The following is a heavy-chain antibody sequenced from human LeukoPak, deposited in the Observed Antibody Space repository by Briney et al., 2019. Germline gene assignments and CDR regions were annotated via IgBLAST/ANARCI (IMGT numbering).Heavy chain of an antibody. V-gene: IGHV4-59*01. CDR2: IYYSGST. J-gene: IGHJ5*02. CDR1: GGSISSYY. CDR3: PRDSQKASHSSGSYSPNWFDP. D-gene: IGHD6-19*01. Sequence: PSETLSLTCTVSGGSISSYYWSWIRQPPGKGLEWIGYIYYSGSTNYNPSLKSRVTISVDTSKNQFSLKLSSVTAADTAVYYCPRDSQKASHSSGSYSPNWFDPWGQGTLVTVSS.